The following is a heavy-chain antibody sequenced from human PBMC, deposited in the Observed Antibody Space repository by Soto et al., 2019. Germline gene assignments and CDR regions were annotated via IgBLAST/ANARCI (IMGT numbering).Heavy chain of an antibody. V-gene: IGHV3-74*02. Sequence: EVQLVESGGDLVQPGGSLRLSCAASGFTFSNYWMDWVRQVPGKGLMWVSRINSDGSSTVYADSVKGRCTISRDTAKRKLYLQMTRLTAEDTAVYYCARNPAPSGWYDYWGQGALVTVSS. J-gene: IGHJ4*02. D-gene: IGHD6-19*01. CDR1: GFTFSNYW. CDR3: ARNPAPSGWYDY. CDR2: INSDGSST.